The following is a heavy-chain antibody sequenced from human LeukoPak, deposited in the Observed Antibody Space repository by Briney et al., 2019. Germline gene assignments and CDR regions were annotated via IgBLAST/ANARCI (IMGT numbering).Heavy chain of an antibody. J-gene: IGHJ6*03. V-gene: IGHV4-34*01. D-gene: IGHD6-13*01. CDR2: INHSGST. CDR3: ARQPYSSSWPYYYYYMDV. Sequence: SETLSLTCAVCGGSFSGYYWSWIRQPPGKGLEWIGEINHSGSTNYNPSLKSRVTISVDTSKNQFSLKLSSVTAADTAVYYCARQPYSSSWPYYYYYMDVWGKGTTVTISS. CDR1: GGSFSGYY.